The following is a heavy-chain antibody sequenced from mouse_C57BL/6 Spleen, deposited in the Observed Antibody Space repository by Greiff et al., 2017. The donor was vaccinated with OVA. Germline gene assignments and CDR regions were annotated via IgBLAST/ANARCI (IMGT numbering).Heavy chain of an antibody. Sequence: QVQLQQPGAELVRPGSSVKLSCKASGYTFTSYWMHWVKQRPIQGLEWIGNIDPSDSETHYNQKFKDKATLTVDQSSSTAYMQLSSLTSEDSSVYYCARIYGSSYFDYWGQGTTLTVSS. CDR1: GYTFTSYW. CDR3: ARIYGSSYFDY. V-gene: IGHV1-52*01. D-gene: IGHD1-1*01. CDR2: IDPSDSET. J-gene: IGHJ2*01.